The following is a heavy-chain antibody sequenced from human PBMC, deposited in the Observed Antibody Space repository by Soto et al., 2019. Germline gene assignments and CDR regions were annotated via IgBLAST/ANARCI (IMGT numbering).Heavy chain of an antibody. V-gene: IGHV3-48*01. CDR2: ISSSSNTI. CDR1: GFTFSTYS. CDR3: ARGGTYYYDSSGTPRGY. Sequence: GGSMRLSCAASGFTFSTYSMNWVRQAPGKGLEWVSYISSSSNTIYYADSVKGRFTISRDNAKNSLYLQMNSLRAEDTAVYYCARGGTYYYDSSGTPRGYWGQGTLVTVSS. D-gene: IGHD3-22*01. J-gene: IGHJ4*02.